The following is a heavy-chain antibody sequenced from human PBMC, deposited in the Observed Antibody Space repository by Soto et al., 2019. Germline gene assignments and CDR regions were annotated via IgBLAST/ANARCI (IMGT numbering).Heavy chain of an antibody. D-gene: IGHD6-6*01. Sequence: QVQLVESGGGVVQPGRSLRLSCAASGFTFSIYGMHWVRQAPGKGLEWVAVIWYDGSNKYYADSVKGRFTISRDNSKNTVYVQMNSLRAEDTAVYYCAREEYTGGTGYLRHWGQGTLVTVSS. J-gene: IGHJ1*01. CDR2: IWYDGSNK. V-gene: IGHV3-33*01. CDR3: AREEYTGGTGYLRH. CDR1: GFTFSIYG.